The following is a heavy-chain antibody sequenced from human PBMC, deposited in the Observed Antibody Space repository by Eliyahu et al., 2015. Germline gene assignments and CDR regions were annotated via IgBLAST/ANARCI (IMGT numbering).Heavy chain of an antibody. CDR3: ASRGIVLITSLDY. V-gene: IGHV3-23*01. D-gene: IGHD2-8*01. Sequence: EVQLLESGGGLVQPGGSLRLXCAASGFTFSSYAMSWVRQAPGKGLEWVSAISGSGGSTYYADSVKGRFTISRDNSKNTLYLQMNSLRAEDTAVYYCASRGIVLITSLDYWGQGTLVTVSS. CDR2: ISGSGGST. J-gene: IGHJ4*02. CDR1: GFTFSSYA.